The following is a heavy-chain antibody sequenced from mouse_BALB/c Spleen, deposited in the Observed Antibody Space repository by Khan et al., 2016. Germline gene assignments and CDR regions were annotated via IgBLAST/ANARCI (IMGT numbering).Heavy chain of an antibody. CDR3: ASSTQSLYAMDY. V-gene: IGHV1S135*01. D-gene: IGHD1-1*01. CDR2: IDPFNGAT. Sequence: IQLVQSGPELMKPGASVKISCKASGYSFTSYYMHWVKQSPGKSLEWIGYIDPFNGATSYNQKFKGKATLTVDTSSSTAYMHLSSLTSEDSAVYYCASSTQSLYAMDYWGQGTSVTVSS. J-gene: IGHJ4*01. CDR1: GYSFTSYY.